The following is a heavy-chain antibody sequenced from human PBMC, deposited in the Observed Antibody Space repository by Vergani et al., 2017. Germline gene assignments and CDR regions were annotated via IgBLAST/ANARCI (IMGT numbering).Heavy chain of an antibody. Sequence: QVQLVESGPGLVKPSETLSLTCTVSGGSISSSSYYWGWIRQPPGKGLEWIGSIYYSGSTYYNPFLKSRVTISVDTSKNQFSLKLSSVTAADTAVYYCASNQPYYYGSGSYLEVVWFDPWGQGTLVTVSS. CDR2: IYYSGST. J-gene: IGHJ5*02. V-gene: IGHV4-39*07. CDR3: ASNQPYYYGSGSYLEVVWFDP. D-gene: IGHD3-10*01. CDR1: GGSISSSSYY.